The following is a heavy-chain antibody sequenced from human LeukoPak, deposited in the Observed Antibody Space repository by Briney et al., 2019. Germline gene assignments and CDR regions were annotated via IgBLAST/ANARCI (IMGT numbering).Heavy chain of an antibody. CDR3: ARRSKILLALDF. CDR1: GYSFTDSY. V-gene: IGHV1-2*02. J-gene: IGHJ4*02. Sequence: ASVKVSCKASGYSFTDSYIHWVRQAPGQGLEWMAWINPYSGATSSAQKFQGRVALTRDTSINTAYMELNSLRSDDTAVYYCARRSKILLALDFWGQGTLVTVSS. CDR2: INPYSGAT. D-gene: IGHD3-10*01.